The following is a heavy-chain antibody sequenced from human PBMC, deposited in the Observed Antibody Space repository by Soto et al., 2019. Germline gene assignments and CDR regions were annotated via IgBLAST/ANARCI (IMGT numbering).Heavy chain of an antibody. CDR1: GFTVSSNY. CDR2: IYSGGST. Sequence: GGSLRLSCAASGFTVSSNYMSWVRQAPGKGLEWVSVIYSGGSTYYADSVKGSFTISRDNSKNTLYLQMNSLRAEDTAVYYCARENCSSTSCYWFDPWGQGTLVTVSS. V-gene: IGHV3-66*01. CDR3: ARENCSSTSCYWFDP. J-gene: IGHJ5*02. D-gene: IGHD2-2*01.